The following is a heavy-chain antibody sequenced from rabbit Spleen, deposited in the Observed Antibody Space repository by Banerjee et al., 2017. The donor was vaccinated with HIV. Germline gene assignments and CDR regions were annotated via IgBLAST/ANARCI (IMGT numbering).Heavy chain of an antibody. J-gene: IGHJ6*01. V-gene: IGHV1S40*01. CDR3: ARDSGSSFSSYGMDL. CDR2: IYAGSSGNT. D-gene: IGHD8-1*01. CDR1: GFSFNSGYD. Sequence: QSLEESGGGLVKPGASLTLTCKASGFSFNSGYDMCWVRQAPGKGLEWIACIYAGSSGNTYSAIWAKGRFTISKTSSTTVTLQMTSLTAADTATYFCARDSGSSFSSYGMDLWGPGTLVTVS.